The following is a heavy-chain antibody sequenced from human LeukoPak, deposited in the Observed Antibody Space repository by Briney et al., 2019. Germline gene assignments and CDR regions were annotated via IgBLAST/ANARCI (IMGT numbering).Heavy chain of an antibody. V-gene: IGHV1-18*01. CDR3: ARDEDGDYFE. CDR1: GGTFSSYA. J-gene: IGHJ4*02. Sequence: GASVKVSCKASGGTFSSYAISWVRQAPGQGLEWMGWISAYNGNTNYAQKLQGRVTMTTDTSTSTAYMELRSLRSDDTAVYYCARDEDGDYFEWGQGTLVTVSS. CDR2: ISAYNGNT. D-gene: IGHD4-17*01.